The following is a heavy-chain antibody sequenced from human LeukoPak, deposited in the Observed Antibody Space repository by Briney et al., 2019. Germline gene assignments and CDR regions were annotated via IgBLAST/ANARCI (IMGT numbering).Heavy chain of an antibody. V-gene: IGHV3-23*01. J-gene: IGHJ4*02. CDR3: AKEYYYDSSGLLDY. CDR2: ISGSGGST. Sequence: GGSLRLSCAASGFTFSTYWMTWVRQAPGKGLEWVSAISGSGGSTYYADSVKGRFTISRDNSKNTLYLQMNSLRAEDTAVYYCAKEYYYDSSGLLDYWGQGTLVTVSS. D-gene: IGHD3-22*01. CDR1: GFTFSTYW.